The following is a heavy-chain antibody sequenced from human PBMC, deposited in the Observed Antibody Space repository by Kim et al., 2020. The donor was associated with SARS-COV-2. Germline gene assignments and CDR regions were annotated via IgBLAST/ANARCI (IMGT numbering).Heavy chain of an antibody. CDR2: IYYSGST. D-gene: IGHD6-13*01. J-gene: IGHJ5*02. V-gene: IGHV4-39*01. CDR3: ARHRGGVAAAALNWFDP. CDR1: GGSISSSSYY. Sequence: SETLSLTCTVSGGSISSSSYYWGWIRQPPGKGLEWIGSIYYSGSTYYNPSLKSRVTISVDTSKNQFSLKLSSVTAADTAVYYCARHRGGVAAAALNWFDPWGQGTLVTVSS.